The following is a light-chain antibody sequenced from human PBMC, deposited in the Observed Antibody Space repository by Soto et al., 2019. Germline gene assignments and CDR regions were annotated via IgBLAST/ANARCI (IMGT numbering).Light chain of an antibody. V-gene: IGKV3-15*01. Sequence: ELVMTQSPATLSVSPWERATLSCRASQFVSTNLAWYQQRPGQAPRLLIYGASTRAIGVPARFSGSGSGTEFTLTISSLQSEDFAVYYCQQYNDRPRTFGQGTKVDI. J-gene: IGKJ1*01. CDR2: GAS. CDR1: QFVSTN. CDR3: QQYNDRPRT.